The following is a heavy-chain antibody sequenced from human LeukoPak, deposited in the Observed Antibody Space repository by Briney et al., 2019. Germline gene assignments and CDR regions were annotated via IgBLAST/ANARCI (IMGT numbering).Heavy chain of an antibody. V-gene: IGHV3-21*01. CDR2: ISSSSSYI. D-gene: IGHD3-22*01. J-gene: IGHJ4*02. CDR3: ARDYDSSGYYFDY. CDR1: GFTFSSYS. Sequence: GGSLRLSCAASGFTFSSYSMNWVRQAPGKGLEWVSSISSSSSYIYYADSVKGRFTISRDNAKNSLYLQMNSLRAEDTAVYYCARDYDSSGYYFDYWGQGTLVTVSS.